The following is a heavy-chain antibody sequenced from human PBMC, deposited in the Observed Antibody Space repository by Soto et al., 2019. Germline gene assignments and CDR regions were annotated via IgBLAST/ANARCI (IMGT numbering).Heavy chain of an antibody. D-gene: IGHD3-9*01. CDR1: GYTFTGYY. J-gene: IGHJ3*02. CDR3: ARDNHGLRYFGRPGAFDI. CDR2: INPNSGGT. Sequence: GASVKVSCKASGYTFTGYYMHWVRQATGQGLEWMGWINPNSGGTNYAQKFQGWVTITRDTSASTAYMELSSLRSEDTAVYYCARDNHGLRYFGRPGAFDIWGQGTMVTVSS. V-gene: IGHV1-2*04.